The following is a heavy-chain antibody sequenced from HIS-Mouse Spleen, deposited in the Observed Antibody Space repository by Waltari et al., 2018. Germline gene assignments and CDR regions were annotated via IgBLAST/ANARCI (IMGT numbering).Heavy chain of an antibody. J-gene: IGHJ2*01. CDR2: IYYSGST. D-gene: IGHD6-13*01. CDR3: AREIPYSSSWYDWYFDL. V-gene: IGHV4-39*07. Sequence: QLQLQESGPGLVTPSESLSLTRTFLGCSISSTTYYWGGIRQPPRKGLEWLGSIYYSGSTYYNPSLKSRVTISVDTSKNQFSLKLSSVTAADTAVYYCAREIPYSSSWYDWYFDLWGRGTLVTVSS. CDR1: GCSISSTTYY.